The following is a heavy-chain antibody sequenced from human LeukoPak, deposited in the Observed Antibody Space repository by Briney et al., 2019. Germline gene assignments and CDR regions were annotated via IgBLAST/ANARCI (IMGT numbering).Heavy chain of an antibody. CDR3: ARFAGYYDSSGDAFDI. CDR2: INPSGGST. CDR1: GYTFTSYY. D-gene: IGHD3-22*01. Sequence: ASVKVSCKASGYTFTSYYMHWVRQAPGQGLEWMGIINPSGGSTSYAQKFQGRVTMTTDTSTSTAYMELRSLRSDDTAVYYCARFAGYYDSSGDAFDIWGQGTMVTVSS. J-gene: IGHJ3*02. V-gene: IGHV1-46*01.